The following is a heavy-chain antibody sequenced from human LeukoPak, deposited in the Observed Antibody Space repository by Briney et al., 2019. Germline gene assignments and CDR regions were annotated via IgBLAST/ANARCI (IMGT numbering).Heavy chain of an antibody. CDR3: ARGGAARAIGWFDP. CDR2: IYYSGST. Sequence: SETLSLTCTVSGGSISSSSYYWGWIRQPPGKGLEWIGSIYYSGSTNYNPSLKSRVTISVDTSKSQFSLKLSSVTAADTAVYYCARGGAARAIGWFDPWGQGILVTVSS. V-gene: IGHV4-39*07. D-gene: IGHD2-2*01. J-gene: IGHJ5*02. CDR1: GGSISSSSYY.